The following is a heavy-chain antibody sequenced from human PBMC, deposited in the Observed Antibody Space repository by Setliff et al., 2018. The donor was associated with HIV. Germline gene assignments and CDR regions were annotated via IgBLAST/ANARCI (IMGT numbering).Heavy chain of an antibody. CDR2: IYYSGRT. D-gene: IGHD3-10*01. CDR3: ARRKAGWGELFGNWFDP. V-gene: IGHV4-39*01. Sequence: PSETLSLTCTVSGGSISSSSYYWGWIRQPPGKGLEWIGSIYYSGRTYYNPSLKSRLTISVDTSKNQFSLKLSSVTAADTAVYYCARRKAGWGELFGNWFDPWGQGTLVTVSS. CDR1: GGSISSSSYY. J-gene: IGHJ5*02.